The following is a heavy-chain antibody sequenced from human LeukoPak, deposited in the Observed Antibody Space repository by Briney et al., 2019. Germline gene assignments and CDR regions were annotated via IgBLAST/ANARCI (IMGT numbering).Heavy chain of an antibody. CDR3: AKAGSIRFDY. Sequence: GGSLRLSCAASGFTFSSYWMNWVRQAPGKGLEWVSGISGSGGSTYYADSVKGRFTISRDNSKNTLYLQMNSLRAEDTALYYCAKAGSIRFDYWGQGTLVTVSS. V-gene: IGHV3-23*01. CDR1: GFTFSSYW. CDR2: ISGSGGST. J-gene: IGHJ4*02. D-gene: IGHD1-26*01.